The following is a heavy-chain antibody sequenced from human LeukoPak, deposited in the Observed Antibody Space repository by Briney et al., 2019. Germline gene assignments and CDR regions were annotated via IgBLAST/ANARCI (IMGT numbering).Heavy chain of an antibody. CDR1: GFTFNNYA. D-gene: IGHD1-26*01. V-gene: IGHV3-33*01. CDR3: ARDIELSC. Sequence: AGGSLRLSCAASGFTFNNYAMHWVRQAPGKGLEWVAIIWYDGSNKFYADSVKGRCTVSRDSSKNTLHLQMNSLRAEDTAVYYCARDIELSCWGQGTLVTVSS. J-gene: IGHJ4*02. CDR2: IWYDGSNK.